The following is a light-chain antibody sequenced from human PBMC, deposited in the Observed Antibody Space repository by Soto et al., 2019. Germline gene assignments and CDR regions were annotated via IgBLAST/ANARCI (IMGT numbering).Light chain of an antibody. V-gene: IGLV2-14*01. CDR2: EVS. J-gene: IGLJ2*01. CDR3: CSYTTSSTLV. CDR1: SSDVGGYKF. Sequence: QSALTQPASVSGSPGQSITISCTGTSSDVGGYKFVSWYQQHPGKAPKLMIYEVSNRPSGVSHRFSGSKSGNTASLTISGLLAEDEADYYCCSYTTSSTLVFGGGTKVTVL.